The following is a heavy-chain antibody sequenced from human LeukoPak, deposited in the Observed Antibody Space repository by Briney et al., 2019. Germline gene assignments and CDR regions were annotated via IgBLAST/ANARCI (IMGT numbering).Heavy chain of an antibody. CDR3: ARVPPYNWNYGWFDP. J-gene: IGHJ5*02. CDR2: ISAYNGNT. D-gene: IGHD1-7*01. V-gene: IGHV1-18*01. CDR1: GYTFTIYG. Sequence: ASVKVSCKASGYTFTIYGISWVRQAPGQGLEWMGWISAYNGNTNYAQKLQGRVTMTTDTSTSTAYMELRSLRSDDTAVYYCARVPPYNWNYGWFDPWGQGTLVTVSS.